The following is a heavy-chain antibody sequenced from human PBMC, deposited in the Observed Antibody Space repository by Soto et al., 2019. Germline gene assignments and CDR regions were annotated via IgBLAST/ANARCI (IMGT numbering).Heavy chain of an antibody. D-gene: IGHD1-26*01. CDR2: IYYSGST. Sequence: QLQLQESGPGLVKPSETLSLTCTVSGGSISSSSYYWGWIRQPPGKGLEWIGSIYYSGSTYYNPSLKSRVTISVDTSKNQFSLKLSSVTAADTAVYYCARWPRGAADDAFDIWGQGTMVTVSS. J-gene: IGHJ3*02. CDR3: ARWPRGAADDAFDI. V-gene: IGHV4-39*01. CDR1: GGSISSSSYY.